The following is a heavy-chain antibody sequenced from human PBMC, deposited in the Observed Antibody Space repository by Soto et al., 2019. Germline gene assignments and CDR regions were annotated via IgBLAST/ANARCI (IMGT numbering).Heavy chain of an antibody. CDR2: IIPILGIA. CDR1: GGTFSSYT. Sequence: EASVKVSCKASGGTFSSYTISWVRQAPGQGLEWMGRIIPILGIANYAQKFQGRVTITADKSTSTAYMELSSLRSEDTAVYYCAREEVDVVVPAAMSPWFDPWGQGTLVTVSS. CDR3: AREEVDVVVPAAMSPWFDP. J-gene: IGHJ5*02. D-gene: IGHD2-2*01. V-gene: IGHV1-69*04.